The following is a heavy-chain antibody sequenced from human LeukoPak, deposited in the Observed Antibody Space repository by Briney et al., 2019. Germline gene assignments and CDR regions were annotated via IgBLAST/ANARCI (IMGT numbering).Heavy chain of an antibody. CDR3: ARVLLGTTTPFDY. V-gene: IGHV4-39*07. CDR2: IYYSGST. Sequence: PSETLSLTCTVSGGSISSSSYYWGWIRQPPGKGLEWIGSIYYSGSTYYNPSLKSRVTISVDTSKNQFSLKLSSVTAADTAVYYCARVLLGTTTPFDYWGQGTLVTVSS. D-gene: IGHD1-1*01. CDR1: GGSISSSSYY. J-gene: IGHJ4*02.